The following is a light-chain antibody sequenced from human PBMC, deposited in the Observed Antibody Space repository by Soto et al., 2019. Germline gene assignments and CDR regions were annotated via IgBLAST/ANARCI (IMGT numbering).Light chain of an antibody. CDR2: GVS. V-gene: IGLV2-14*03. Sequence: QSVLTQPASVSGSPGQSITISCTGTSSDIGSYNYVSWYQQLPGKVPKLVIYGVSNRPSGVSNRFSGSKSGNTASLTISGLQAEDEADYYCSSYTFSSTLVVFGGGTKLTVL. J-gene: IGLJ2*01. CDR3: SSYTFSSTLVV. CDR1: SSDIGSYNY.